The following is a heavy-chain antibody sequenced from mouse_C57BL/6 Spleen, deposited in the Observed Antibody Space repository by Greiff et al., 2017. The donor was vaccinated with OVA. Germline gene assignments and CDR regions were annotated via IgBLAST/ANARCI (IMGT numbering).Heavy chain of an antibody. CDR3: AILRPVAGNYFDY. J-gene: IGHJ2*01. CDR2: INPYNGGT. V-gene: IGHV1-19*01. D-gene: IGHD1-2*01. Sequence: EVQLQQSGPVLAKPGASVKMSCKASGYTFTDYYMNWVKQSHGKSLEWIGVINPYNGGTSYNQKFKGKATLTVDKSSSTAYMELNSLTSEDSAVYYCAILRPVAGNYFDYWGQGTTLTVSS. CDR1: GYTFTDYY.